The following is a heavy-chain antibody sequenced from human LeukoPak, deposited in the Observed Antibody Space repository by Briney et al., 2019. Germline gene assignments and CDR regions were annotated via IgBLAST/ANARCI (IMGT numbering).Heavy chain of an antibody. CDR1: GGSISSTSYY. CDR3: ARGLSGSYGFAYYYYYYMDV. V-gene: IGHV4-39*07. D-gene: IGHD1-26*01. J-gene: IGHJ6*03. CDR2: INHSGST. Sequence: SETLSLTCTVSGGSISSTSYYWSWIRQPPGKGLEWIGEINHSGSTNYNPSLKSRVTISVDTSKNQFSLKLSSVTAADTAVYYCARGLSGSYGFAYYYYYYMDVWGKGTTVTVSS.